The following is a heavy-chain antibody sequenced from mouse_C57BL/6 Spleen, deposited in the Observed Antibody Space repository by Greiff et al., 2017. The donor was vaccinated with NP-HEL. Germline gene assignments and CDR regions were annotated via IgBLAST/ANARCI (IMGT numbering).Heavy chain of an antibody. CDR3: ARADDGYPY. V-gene: IGHV1-59*01. Sequence: QVQLQQSGAELVRPGTSVKLSCKASGYTFTSYWMHWVKQRPGQGLEWIGVIDPSDSYTNYNQKFKGKATLTVDTSSSTAYMQLSSLTSEDSAVYYCARADDGYPYWGQGTTLTVSS. CDR2: IDPSDSYT. J-gene: IGHJ2*01. D-gene: IGHD2-3*01. CDR1: GYTFTSYW.